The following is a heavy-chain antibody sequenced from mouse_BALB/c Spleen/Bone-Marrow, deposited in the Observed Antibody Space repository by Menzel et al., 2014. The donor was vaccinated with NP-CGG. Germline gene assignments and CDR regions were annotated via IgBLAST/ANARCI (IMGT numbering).Heavy chain of an antibody. CDR1: KTESLPNA. D-gene: IGHD2-1*01. Sequence: EVQVVESGGGLVQLERPWKFSCEPKKTESLPNAMSWVGKIPEKRRELAAPFNRDGGSTYYPDTMERRFIISRDNTKKTLYLQMSSLRSEDTALYYCARSSTMYWYFGVWGAGTTVTVSS. CDR2: FNRDGGST. V-gene: IGHV5-2*01. J-gene: IGHJ1*01. CDR3: ARSSTMYWYFGV.